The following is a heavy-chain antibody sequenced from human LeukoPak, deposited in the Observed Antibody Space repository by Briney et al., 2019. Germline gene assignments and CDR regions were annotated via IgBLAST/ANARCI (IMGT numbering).Heavy chain of an antibody. Sequence: SQTLSLTCTVSGGSISTYYWSWIRKPPGKGLEWIGHIYNSGSTNYSPSLKSRVTISVDTSKNQFSLKLSSVTAADTAVYYCARFKRAGGWSYFDYWGQGTLVTVSS. V-gene: IGHV4-59*01. D-gene: IGHD6-19*01. CDR2: IYNSGST. CDR3: ARFKRAGGWSYFDY. J-gene: IGHJ4*02. CDR1: GGSISTYY.